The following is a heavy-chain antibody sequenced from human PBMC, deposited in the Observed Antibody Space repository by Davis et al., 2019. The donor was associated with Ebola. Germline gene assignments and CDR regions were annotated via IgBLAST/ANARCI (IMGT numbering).Heavy chain of an antibody. CDR3: ARDPRGYWNWFDP. CDR1: GYTFTNYG. Sequence: ASVKVSCKTSGYTFTNYGITWVRQAPGQGLEWMGWINPHNGNTNYAQKLQGRVTMTTDTSTSTAYMELRSLRSDDTAVYYCARDPRGYWNWFDPWGQGTLVTVSS. D-gene: IGHD1-26*01. CDR2: INPHNGNT. V-gene: IGHV1-18*04. J-gene: IGHJ5*02.